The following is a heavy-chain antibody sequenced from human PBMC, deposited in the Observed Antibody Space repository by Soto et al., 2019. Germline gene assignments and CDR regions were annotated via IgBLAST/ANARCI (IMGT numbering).Heavy chain of an antibody. D-gene: IGHD2-15*01. CDR1: GFTFSSYA. CDR2: VSIGGST. Sequence: DVQLLESGGGLVQPEGSLRLSCAASGFTFSSYAMGWVRQGPGKGLEWVAVVSIGGSTQYADSVRGRFTISRDNSKNTLSLQMNSMTAEYTAVYFCAKRRGAGGHFDYWGQGALVTVSS. V-gene: IGHV3-23*01. CDR3: AKRRGAGGHFDY. J-gene: IGHJ4*02.